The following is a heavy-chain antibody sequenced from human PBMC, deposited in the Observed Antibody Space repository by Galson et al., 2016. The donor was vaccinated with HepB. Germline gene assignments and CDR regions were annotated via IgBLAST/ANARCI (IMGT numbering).Heavy chain of an antibody. CDR3: TRHLLYGGTSFDY. D-gene: IGHD4-23*01. J-gene: IGHJ4*02. Sequence: SLRLSCAASGFNFKTWAMHWVRQAPGKGLEWVGRIRNKANSYAAAYAASVKGRFTISRADSKNTAYLQMNSLKTEDTAVYFCTRHLLYGGTSFDYWGQGTLVTVSS. CDR1: GFNFKTWA. CDR2: IRNKANSYAA. V-gene: IGHV3-73*01.